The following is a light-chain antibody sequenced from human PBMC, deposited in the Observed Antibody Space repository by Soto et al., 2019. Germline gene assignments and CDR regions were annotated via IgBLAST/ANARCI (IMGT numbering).Light chain of an antibody. V-gene: IGKV1-39*01. CDR2: AAS. J-gene: IGKJ5*01. CDR1: QSISSY. CDR3: QQSYSTPIT. Sequence: MPMTPAPSSLSASGADRVTITGGASQSISSYLNSYQPKPGKATKLLIHAASSLQTGVPSRIMGNGYGTDVTPTISTLQPEEFATYSGQQSYSTPITFRQRPRLEI.